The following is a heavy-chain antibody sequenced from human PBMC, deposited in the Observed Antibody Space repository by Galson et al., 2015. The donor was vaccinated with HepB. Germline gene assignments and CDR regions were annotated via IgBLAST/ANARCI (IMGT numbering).Heavy chain of an antibody. J-gene: IGHJ4*02. CDR1: GGSISSGDYY. D-gene: IGHD3-22*01. V-gene: IGHV4-30-4*01. CDR2: IYYSGST. CDR3: ARERGSSGFDY. Sequence: TLSLTCTVPGGSISSGDYYWSWIRQPPGKGLEWIGYIYYSGSTYYNPSLKSRVTITVDTSKNQFSLKLSSVTAADTAVYYWARERGSSGFDYWGQGTLVTVSS.